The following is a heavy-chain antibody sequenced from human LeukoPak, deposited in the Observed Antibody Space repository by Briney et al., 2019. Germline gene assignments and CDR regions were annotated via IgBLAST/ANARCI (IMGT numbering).Heavy chain of an antibody. Sequence: GASVKVSCKASGYTFTSHYMHWVRQAPGQGLEWMGIINPSGGSTSYAQKFQGRVTMTRDTSTSTVYMELSSLRSEDTAVYYCARELVVVPAAIVNWYFDLWGRGTLVTVSS. CDR1: GYTFTSHY. J-gene: IGHJ2*01. CDR3: ARELVVVPAAIVNWYFDL. V-gene: IGHV1-46*01. CDR2: INPSGGST. D-gene: IGHD2-2*02.